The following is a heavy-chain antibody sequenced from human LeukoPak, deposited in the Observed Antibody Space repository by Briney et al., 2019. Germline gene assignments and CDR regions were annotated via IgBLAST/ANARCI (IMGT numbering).Heavy chain of an antibody. CDR2: FSDSRGST. Sequence: GGSLRLSCAASGFTFSNYAMNWVRQAPGKGLEWVSSFSDSRGSTYYADSVKGRLTISRDNSRNTLYLQMNSLRAEDTAVYYCAKVGRAFGDFYYFDSWGQGVLVTVSS. CDR1: GFTFSNYA. V-gene: IGHV3-23*01. J-gene: IGHJ4*02. D-gene: IGHD2-21*01. CDR3: AKVGRAFGDFYYFDS.